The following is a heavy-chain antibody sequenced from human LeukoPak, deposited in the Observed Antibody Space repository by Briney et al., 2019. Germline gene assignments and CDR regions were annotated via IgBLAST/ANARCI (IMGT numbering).Heavy chain of an antibody. Sequence: SETLSLTCAVSGGSISSSNWWRWVRQPPGKGLEWIGEIYHSGSTNYNPSLKSRVTISVDKSKNQFSLKLSSVTAADTAVYYCARDLVDVGAFDYWGQGTLVTVSS. CDR1: GGSISSSNW. CDR2: IYHSGST. D-gene: IGHD1-26*01. CDR3: ARDLVDVGAFDY. J-gene: IGHJ4*02. V-gene: IGHV4-4*02.